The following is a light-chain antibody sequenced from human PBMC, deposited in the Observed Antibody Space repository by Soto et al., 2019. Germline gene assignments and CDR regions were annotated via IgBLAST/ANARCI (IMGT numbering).Light chain of an antibody. J-gene: IGLJ1*01. CDR1: SSDIGDSNY. CDR3: SSFRSSSTSYV. CDR2: DVS. V-gene: IGLV2-14*03. Sequence: QSVLTQPASVSGSPGQSITISCTGTSSDIGDSNYVSWYQQHPGKSPKLVLYDVSNRPSGVSNRFSGSKSANTASLTISGLQAEDEADYYCSSFRSSSTSYVFGTGTKVTVL.